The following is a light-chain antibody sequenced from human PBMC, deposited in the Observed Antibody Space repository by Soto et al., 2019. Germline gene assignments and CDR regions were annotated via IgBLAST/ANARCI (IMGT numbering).Light chain of an antibody. J-gene: IGLJ2*01. V-gene: IGLV2-14*01. CDR3: SSYTSTTSLAS. CDR2: AVT. Sequence: QSALTQPASVSGSPGQSITISCTGTSSDVGDSNYVSWYQQYPGNAPQLVIYAVTNRPSGVSNRFSGSKSGNTASLTISGLQPEDEADYYCSSYTSTTSLASFGGGTKLTVL. CDR1: SSDVGDSNY.